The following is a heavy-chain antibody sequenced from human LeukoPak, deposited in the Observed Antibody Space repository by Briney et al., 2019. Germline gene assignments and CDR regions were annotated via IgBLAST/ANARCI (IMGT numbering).Heavy chain of an antibody. CDR1: GFTFSSYG. V-gene: IGHV3-30*18. Sequence: PARSLRLSCAASGFTFSSYGMHWVRQAPGKGLEWVAVISYDGSNKYYADSVKGRFTISRDNSKNTLYLQMNSLRAEDTAVYYCAKGALIAAAGTDYYYGMDVWGQGTTVTVSS. J-gene: IGHJ6*02. CDR3: AKGALIAAAGTDYYYGMDV. CDR2: ISYDGSNK. D-gene: IGHD6-13*01.